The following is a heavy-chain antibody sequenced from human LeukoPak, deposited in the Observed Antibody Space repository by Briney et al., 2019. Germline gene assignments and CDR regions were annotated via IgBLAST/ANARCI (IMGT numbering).Heavy chain of an antibody. D-gene: IGHD1-26*01. CDR1: GASVGSAGYY. J-gene: IGHJ4*02. CDR2: VYYIDNT. V-gene: IGHV4-61*08. CDR3: ARTQSQSGSYRYYFAY. Sequence: SETLSLTCTVSGASVGSAGYYWSWIRQPPGGGLDWIGYVYYIDNTNYNPSLKSRVTMSVNPSKNQFSLNLHSVTAADTAMYYCARTQSQSGSYRYYFAYWGQGTLVTVSS.